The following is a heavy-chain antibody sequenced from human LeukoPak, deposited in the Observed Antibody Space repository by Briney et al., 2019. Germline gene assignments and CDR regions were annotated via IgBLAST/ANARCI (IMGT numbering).Heavy chain of an antibody. CDR3: EVVSNY. D-gene: IGHD3-22*01. CDR1: GYTFTSYY. J-gene: IGHJ4*02. Sequence: ASVKVSCKASGYTFTSYYMEWGRQAPGQGLEWVGIINPSDGSTSSAQKFQGRVTMTRDTSTSTVYMELSSLRSEDTAVYYCEVVSNYWGQGTLVTVSS. CDR2: INPSDGST. V-gene: IGHV1-46*01.